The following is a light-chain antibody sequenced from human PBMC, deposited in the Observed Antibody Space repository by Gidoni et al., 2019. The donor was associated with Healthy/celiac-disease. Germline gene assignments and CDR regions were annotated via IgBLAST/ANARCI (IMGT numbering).Light chain of an antibody. CDR1: QSVSSNY. Sequence: DIVLTQSPGTLSLSPGERATLSCSASQSVSSNYLAWYQQKPGQAPRLLIYGASSRATGIPDRFSGSGSGTDFTLTISRLEPEDVAVYYCQQYGSSPYTFGQGTKLEIK. CDR3: QQYGSSPYT. V-gene: IGKV3-20*01. CDR2: GAS. J-gene: IGKJ2*01.